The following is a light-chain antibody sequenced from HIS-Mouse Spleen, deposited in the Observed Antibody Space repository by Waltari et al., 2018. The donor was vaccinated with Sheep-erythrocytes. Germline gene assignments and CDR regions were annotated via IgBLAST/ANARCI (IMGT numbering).Light chain of an antibody. Sequence: QSALTQPRSVSGSPGQSVTISCTGTSSDVGVYNYFSWYQQHPGKAPKPMIYDVSKRPSGVPDRFSGSKSGNTASLTISGLQAEDEADYYCCSYAGSYNHVFATGTKVTVL. CDR2: DVS. CDR1: SSDVGVYNY. J-gene: IGLJ1*01. CDR3: CSYAGSYNHV. V-gene: IGLV2-11*01.